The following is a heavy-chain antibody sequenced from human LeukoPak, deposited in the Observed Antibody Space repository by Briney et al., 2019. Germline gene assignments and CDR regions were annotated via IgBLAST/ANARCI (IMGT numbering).Heavy chain of an antibody. J-gene: IGHJ4*02. CDR1: GFTVSSNY. CDR2: INWNSGDT. D-gene: IGHD3-10*01. Sequence: PGGSLRLSCAASGFTVSSNYMSWVRQAPGKGLEWVSLINWNSGDTAYADSVKGRFTISRGNAKNSLYLQMNSLRPEDTAFYYCAKDRGIHGSGSQDYWGQGTLVTVSS. CDR3: AKDRGIHGSGSQDY. V-gene: IGHV3-9*01.